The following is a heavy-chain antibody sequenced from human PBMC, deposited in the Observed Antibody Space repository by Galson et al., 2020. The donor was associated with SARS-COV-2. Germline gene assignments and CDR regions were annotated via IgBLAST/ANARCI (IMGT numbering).Heavy chain of an antibody. Sequence: SETLSLTCTVSGGSISINDYYWNWIRQHPGKGLEWIGYIYYSGSTYYNPSLKSRVTISVDTSKNQFSLTLSSVTAADTAVYYCARDAPGYPIYWGQGALVTVSS. V-gene: IGHV4-31*03. CDR1: GGSISINDYY. J-gene: IGHJ4*02. CDR3: ARDAPGYPIY. CDR2: IYYSGST. D-gene: IGHD6-25*01.